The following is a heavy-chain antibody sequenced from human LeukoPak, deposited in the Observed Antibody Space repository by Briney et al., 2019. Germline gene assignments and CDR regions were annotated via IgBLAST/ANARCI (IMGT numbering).Heavy chain of an antibody. Sequence: GASVKVSCKASGYTSTTYGISWVRQAPGQGLEWMGWINPNSGGTNYAQKFQGRVTMTGDTSISTAYMELSRLGSDDTAVYYCARDSNYDLLTASAFDIWGQGTMVTVSS. D-gene: IGHD3-9*01. CDR1: GYTSTTYG. CDR3: ARDSNYDLLTASAFDI. CDR2: INPNSGGT. V-gene: IGHV1-2*02. J-gene: IGHJ3*02.